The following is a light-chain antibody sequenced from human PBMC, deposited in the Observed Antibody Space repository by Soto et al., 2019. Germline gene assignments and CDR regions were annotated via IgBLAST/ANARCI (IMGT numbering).Light chain of an antibody. CDR1: QSVSSN. CDR2: GPS. J-gene: IGKJ3*01. CDR3: QQYNNWPPFT. Sequence: EIVMPQSPATLSVSPGERATLSCRASQSVSSNLAWYQQKPGQAPRLLIYGPSTRATGIPARVSGSGSGTEFTLTISSLQSEDFAVYYCQQYNNWPPFTFGPGTKVDIK. V-gene: IGKV3-15*01.